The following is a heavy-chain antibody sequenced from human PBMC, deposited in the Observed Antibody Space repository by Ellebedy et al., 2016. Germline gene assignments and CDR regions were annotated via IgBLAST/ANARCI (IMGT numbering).Heavy chain of an antibody. CDR1: GLTFTKTW. D-gene: IGHD3-16*01. CDR2: ISSSSSYI. Sequence: GESLKISCAASGLTFTKTWMTWVRQAPGKGLEWVSSISSSSSYIYYADSVKGRFTISRDNAKNSLYLQMNSLRAEDTAVYYCAREGITGGMDVWGQGTTVTVSS. J-gene: IGHJ6*02. V-gene: IGHV3-21*01. CDR3: AREGITGGMDV.